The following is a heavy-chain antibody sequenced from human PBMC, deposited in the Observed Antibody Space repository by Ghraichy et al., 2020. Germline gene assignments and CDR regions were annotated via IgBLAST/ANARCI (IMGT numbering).Heavy chain of an antibody. CDR3: AKLMGSDYGSSFDI. J-gene: IGHJ3*02. V-gene: IGHV3-23*01. CDR1: GFTFSSYA. CDR2: ISGSGGST. Sequence: GALRLSCAASGFTFSSYAMSWVRQAPGKGLEWVSVISGSGGSTYYADSVKGRFTISRDSSKNTLYLQMNSLRAEETAVYYCAKLMGSDYGSSFDIWGQGTKVTVSS. D-gene: IGHD3-10*01.